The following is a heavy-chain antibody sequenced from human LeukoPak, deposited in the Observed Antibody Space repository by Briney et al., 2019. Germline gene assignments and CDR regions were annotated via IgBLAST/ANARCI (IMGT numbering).Heavy chain of an antibody. CDR3: ATAGTAPGDY. CDR1: GFAFSTYT. Sequence: GGSLRLSCTASGFAFSTYTMNWVRQASGKGLEWVTVISYDGTKKYYADSVKGRFTISRDDSKNTLYLQMNSLRLEDTAMYFCATAGTAPGDYWGQGTLVTVSS. V-gene: IGHV3-30*04. J-gene: IGHJ4*02. D-gene: IGHD3-10*01. CDR2: ISYDGTKK.